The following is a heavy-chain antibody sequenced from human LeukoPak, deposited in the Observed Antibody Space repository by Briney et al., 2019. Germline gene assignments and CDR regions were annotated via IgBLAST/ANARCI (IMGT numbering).Heavy chain of an antibody. D-gene: IGHD6-13*01. CDR1: GFTFDDYG. J-gene: IGHJ4*02. Sequence: PGGSLRLSCAASGFTFDDYGMSWVRQAPGKGLEWVSSISSNSRYIYYADSMRGRFTISRDNAKNSLYLQMNSLKPEDTAVYYCSRVAEAAAFDSWGQGTLVTVSS. CDR3: SRVAEAAAFDS. CDR2: ISSNSRYI. V-gene: IGHV3-21*06.